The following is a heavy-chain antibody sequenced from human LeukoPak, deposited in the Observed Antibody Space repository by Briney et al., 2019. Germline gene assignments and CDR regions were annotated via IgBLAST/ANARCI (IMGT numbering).Heavy chain of an antibody. CDR3: ARDRRGWYEEVEWFDP. D-gene: IGHD6-19*01. J-gene: IGHJ5*02. V-gene: IGHV7-4-1*02. Sequence: GASVKVSCKASGYTFTSYAMNWVRQAPGQGLEWMGWINTNTGNPTYAQGFTGRFVFSLDTSVSTAYLQISSLKAEDTAVYYCARDRRGWYEEVEWFDPWGQGTLVTVSS. CDR2: INTNTGNP. CDR1: GYTFTSYA.